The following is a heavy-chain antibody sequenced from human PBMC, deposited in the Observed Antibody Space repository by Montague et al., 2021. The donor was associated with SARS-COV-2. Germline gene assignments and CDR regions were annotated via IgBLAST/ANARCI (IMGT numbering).Heavy chain of an antibody. CDR1: GGSVSSGSYY. J-gene: IGHJ6*02. CDR3: ARDPWRITIFGVVTRYGMDV. D-gene: IGHD3-3*01. CDR2: IYYSGST. V-gene: IGHV4-61*01. Sequence: SETLSLTCTVSGGSVSSGSYYCSWIRQPPGKGLEWIGYIYYSGSTNYNPSLKSRVTISVDTSKNQFSLKLSSVTAADTAVYYCARDPWRITIFGVVTRYGMDVWGQGTTVTVSS.